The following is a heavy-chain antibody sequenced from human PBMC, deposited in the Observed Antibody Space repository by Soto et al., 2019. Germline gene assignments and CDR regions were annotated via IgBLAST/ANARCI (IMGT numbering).Heavy chain of an antibody. CDR3: AAGGGLPRYY. CDR1: GGSISSGGYS. J-gene: IGHJ4*02. V-gene: IGHV4-30-2*01. Sequence: QLQLQESGSGLVKPSQTLSLTCAVSGGSISSGGYSWSWIRQPPGKGLEWIGYIYHSGSTYYNPSLKSRVTLSVDRSKNQFSLKLSSVTAAATAVYSCAAGGGLPRYYWGQGTLVTVSS. D-gene: IGHD5-12*01. CDR2: IYHSGST.